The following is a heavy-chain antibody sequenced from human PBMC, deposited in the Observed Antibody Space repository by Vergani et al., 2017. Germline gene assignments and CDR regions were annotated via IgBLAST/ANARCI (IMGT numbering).Heavy chain of an antibody. D-gene: IGHD2-2*02. V-gene: IGHV3-30-3*01. J-gene: IGHJ4*02. Sequence: QVQLVESGGGVVQPGTSLRLSCVVSGFALNRHAMYWVRQAPGKGLEWVVGISFDGTNEYYPDLVKDRFTISRDIAKNTLYLQVRSLRLEDTGVYHCVRDRGLCAGGRCYTEAWDYWGQGTPVTVSS. CDR3: VRDRGLCAGGRCYTEAWDY. CDR1: GFALNRHA. CDR2: ISFDGTNE.